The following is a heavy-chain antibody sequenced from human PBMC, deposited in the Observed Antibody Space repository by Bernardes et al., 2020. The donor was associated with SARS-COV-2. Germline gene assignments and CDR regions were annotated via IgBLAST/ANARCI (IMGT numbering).Heavy chain of an antibody. Sequence: GGSLRLFCAFSGFAVRDNFMTWVRQAPGMGLEWLSILYNNGRTFYADSVKGRFTISRDDSSNTLYLQMNSLNAEDTAKYYCARVRFYYASGSPSRYFDKWGQGTLVTVSS. J-gene: IGHJ4*02. CDR2: LYNNGRT. V-gene: IGHV3-53*01. D-gene: IGHD3-10*01. CDR3: ARVRFYYASGSPSRYFDK. CDR1: GFAVRDNF.